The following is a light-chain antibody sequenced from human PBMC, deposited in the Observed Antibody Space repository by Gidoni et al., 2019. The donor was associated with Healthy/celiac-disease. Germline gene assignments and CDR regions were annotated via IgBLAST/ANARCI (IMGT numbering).Light chain of an antibody. Sequence: DIVMTQSPDSLAVSLGERATINCKSSQSVLYSSNNKNYLAWYQQKPGQPPKLLIYWASAREAGVPDRFSGSGSGKDFTLTISSLQAEDVAVYYCQQYYSTSYTFGQGTKLGIK. CDR2: WAS. V-gene: IGKV4-1*01. J-gene: IGKJ2*01. CDR1: QSVLYSSNNKNY. CDR3: QQYYSTSYT.